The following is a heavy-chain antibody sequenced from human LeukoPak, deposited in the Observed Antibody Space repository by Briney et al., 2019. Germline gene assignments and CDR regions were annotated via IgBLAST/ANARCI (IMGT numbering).Heavy chain of an antibody. D-gene: IGHD3-10*01. CDR3: ARDSGSGRTFDY. CDR1: GGSFSGYD. V-gene: IGHV4-34*01. CDR2: INHSGST. J-gene: IGHJ4*02. Sequence: KASETLSLTCAVYGGSFSGYDWSWIRQPPGKGLEWIGEINHSGSTNYNPSLKSRVTISVDTSKNQFSLKLSSVTAADTAVYYCARDSGSGRTFDYWGQGTLVTVSS.